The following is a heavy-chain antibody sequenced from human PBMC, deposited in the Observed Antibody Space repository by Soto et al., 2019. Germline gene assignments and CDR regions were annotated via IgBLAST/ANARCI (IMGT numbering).Heavy chain of an antibody. CDR1: GYSFTSYW. Sequence: PGESLKISCKGSGYSFTSYWIGWVRQMPGKGLEWMGIIYPGDSDTRYSPSFQGQVTISADKSISTAYLQWSSLKASDTAMYYCARLVGYSGYDSKEYYYYGMDVWGQGTTVTVSS. CDR2: IYPGDSDT. J-gene: IGHJ6*02. V-gene: IGHV5-51*01. CDR3: ARLVGYSGYDSKEYYYYGMDV. D-gene: IGHD5-12*01.